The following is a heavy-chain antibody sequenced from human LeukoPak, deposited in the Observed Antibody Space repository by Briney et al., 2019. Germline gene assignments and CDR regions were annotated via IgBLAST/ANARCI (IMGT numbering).Heavy chain of an antibody. CDR1: GGSISSYY. D-gene: IGHD3-22*01. CDR2: IFYSGST. Sequence: NPSGTLSLTCAVSGGSISSYYWSWIRQPPGKGLEWIGYIFYSGSTNYNPSLKSRVTISVDTSKNQFSLKLSSVTAADTAVYYCARCRYYYDSSGYSHYAFDIWGQGTMVTVSS. J-gene: IGHJ3*02. CDR3: ARCRYYYDSSGYSHYAFDI. V-gene: IGHV4-59*01.